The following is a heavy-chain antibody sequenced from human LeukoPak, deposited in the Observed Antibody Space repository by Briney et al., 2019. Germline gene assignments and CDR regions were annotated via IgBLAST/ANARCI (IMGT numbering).Heavy chain of an antibody. CDR1: GGSISSSSYY. J-gene: IGHJ4*02. Sequence: PSETLSLTCTVSGGSISSSSYYWGWIRQSPGKGLEWIGSIYYSGSTYYNPSLKSRVTISVDTSKNQFSLKLSSVTAADTAVYYCARHLNGSGLHRIDYWGQGTLVSVSS. CDR2: IYYSGST. CDR3: ARHLNGSGLHRIDY. V-gene: IGHV4-39*01. D-gene: IGHD6-19*01.